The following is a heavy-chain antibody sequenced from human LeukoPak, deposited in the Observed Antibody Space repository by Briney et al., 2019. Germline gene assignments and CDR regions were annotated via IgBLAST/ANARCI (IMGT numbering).Heavy chain of an antibody. D-gene: IGHD3-10*01. Sequence: GGSLRLSCAASGFTFSNAWMSWVRQAPGKGLEWVGRIKSKTDGGTTDYAAPVKGRFTISRDDSKNTLYLQMNSLKTEDTAVYYCTTVLLVYYYGSGSYYNWGQGTLVTVSS. J-gene: IGHJ4*02. CDR3: TTVLLVYYYGSGSYYN. CDR2: IKSKTDGGTT. V-gene: IGHV3-15*01. CDR1: GFTFSNAW.